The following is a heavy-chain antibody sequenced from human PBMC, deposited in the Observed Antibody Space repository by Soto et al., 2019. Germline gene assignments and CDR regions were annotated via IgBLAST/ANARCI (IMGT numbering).Heavy chain of an antibody. D-gene: IGHD3-22*01. CDR1: GYTFTSYG. CDR2: ISAYNGNT. CDR3: ARVGYYYDSSGYGQIYYYYYGMDV. V-gene: IGHV1-18*01. J-gene: IGHJ6*02. Sequence: GASVKVSCKASGYTFTSYGISCVRQAPGQGLEWMGWISAYNGNTNYAQKLQGRVTMTTDTSTSTAYMELRSLRSDDTAVYYCARVGYYYDSSGYGQIYYYYYGMDVWGQGTTVTVSS.